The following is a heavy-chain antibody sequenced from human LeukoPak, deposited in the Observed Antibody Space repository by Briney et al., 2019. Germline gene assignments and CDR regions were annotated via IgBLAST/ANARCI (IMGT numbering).Heavy chain of an antibody. J-gene: IGHJ4*02. D-gene: IGHD2/OR15-2a*01. CDR1: GGSFSSSSYF. V-gene: IGHV4-39*01. CDR2: IYYSGST. Sequence: SETLSLTCTVSGGSFSSSSYFWGWIRQPPGKGLEWIGTIYYSGSTYYNPSLKSRVTFSLDTSNNQFSLKLSSVTAADTAVYFCARHNPFRPFPDYWGQGTLVTVSS. CDR3: ARHNPFRPFPDY.